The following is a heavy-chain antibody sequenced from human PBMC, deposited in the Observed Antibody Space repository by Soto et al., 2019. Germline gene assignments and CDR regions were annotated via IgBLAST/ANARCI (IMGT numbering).Heavy chain of an antibody. CDR1: GGTFSSYA. D-gene: IGHD4-17*01. J-gene: IGHJ3*02. CDR2: IIPIFGTA. CDR3: ARDAIDYGGHDAFDI. V-gene: IGHV1-69*06. Sequence: SVKVSCKASGGTFSSYAISWVRQAPGQGLEWMGGIIPIFGTANYAQKFQGRVTITADKSTSTAYMELSSLRSEDTAVYYCARDAIDYGGHDAFDIWGQGTMVTVSS.